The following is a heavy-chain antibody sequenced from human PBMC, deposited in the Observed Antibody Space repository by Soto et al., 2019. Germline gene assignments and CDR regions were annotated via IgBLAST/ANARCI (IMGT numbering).Heavy chain of an antibody. Sequence: PGGSLRLSCAASGFTFSSYAMSWVRQAPGKGLEWVSAISGSGGSTYYADSVRGRFTISRDNSKNTLYLQMNSLRAEDTAVYYCAKELRWELLPYYFDYWGQGTLVTVSS. V-gene: IGHV3-23*01. CDR1: GFTFSSYA. J-gene: IGHJ4*02. CDR3: AKELRWELLPYYFDY. D-gene: IGHD1-26*01. CDR2: ISGSGGST.